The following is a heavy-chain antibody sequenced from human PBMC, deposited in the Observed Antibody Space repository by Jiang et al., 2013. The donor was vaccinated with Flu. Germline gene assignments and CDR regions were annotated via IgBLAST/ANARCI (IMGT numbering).Heavy chain of an antibody. CDR2: ISSIINTI. CDR3: ARFHNRAFDV. D-gene: IGHD1-1*01. V-gene: IGHV3-48*01. Sequence: VQLVESGGGLVQPGGSLTLSCTASGFTFSTYSMNWVRQAPGKGLEWVSYISSIINTIYYADSVKGRFTISRDNAKSSLSLQMNSLRAEDTAVYYCARFHNRAFDVWGQGDIGHRLF. J-gene: IGHJ3*01. CDR1: GFTFSTYS.